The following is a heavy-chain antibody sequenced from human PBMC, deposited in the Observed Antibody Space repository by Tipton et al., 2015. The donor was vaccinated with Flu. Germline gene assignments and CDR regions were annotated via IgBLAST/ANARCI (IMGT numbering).Heavy chain of an antibody. CDR2: ISGDAAST. CDR3: AKDFTSSSSWMEYFDY. J-gene: IGHJ4*02. V-gene: IGHV3-23*01. Sequence: SLRLSCAASGFTFSSYAMSWVRQAPGKGLEWVSGISGDAASTYFADSVKGRFTISRDNSKNTLYLQMNSLTADDTAVYYCAKDFTSSSSWMEYFDYWGQGTLVTVSS. D-gene: IGHD6-13*01. CDR1: GFTFSSYA.